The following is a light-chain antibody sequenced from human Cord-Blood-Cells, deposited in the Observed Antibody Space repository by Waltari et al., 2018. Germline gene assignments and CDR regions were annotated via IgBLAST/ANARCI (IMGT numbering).Light chain of an antibody. CDR1: SSNIGSNT. V-gene: IGLV1-44*01. CDR3: AAWDDSLNGPV. J-gene: IGLJ3*02. CDR2: SNN. Sequence: QSVLTQPPSASGTPGQRVTISCSGSSSNIGSNTVNWYQQLPGTAPKLLIYSNNQRPSGVPDRFSGSKSGTSASRAISWLQSEDEADYYCAAWDDSLNGPVFGGGTKLTVL.